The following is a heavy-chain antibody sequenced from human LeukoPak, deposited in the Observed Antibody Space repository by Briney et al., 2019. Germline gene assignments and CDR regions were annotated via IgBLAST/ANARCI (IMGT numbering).Heavy chain of an antibody. CDR3: ARVGALSSSWLLY. V-gene: IGHV3-21*01. Sequence: GGSLRLSCAASGFTFSDYSMNWVRQAPGKGLEWVSSISSSSSYIFYADSVRGRFSISRDNAKNSLYLQMNSLRAEDTAVYFCARVGALSSSWLLYWGQGTLVTVSS. CDR2: ISSSSSYI. CDR1: GFTFSDYS. D-gene: IGHD6-13*01. J-gene: IGHJ4*02.